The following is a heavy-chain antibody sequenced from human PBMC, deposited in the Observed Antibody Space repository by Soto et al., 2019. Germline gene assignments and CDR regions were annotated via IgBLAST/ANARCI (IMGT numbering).Heavy chain of an antibody. CDR2: IVVGSGNT. CDR1: GFTFTSSS. J-gene: IGHJ4*02. V-gene: IGHV1-58*02. Sequence: SVKVSCKASGFTFTSSSMQWVRQARGQRLEWIGWIVVGSGNTNYAQKVQERVTITRDMSTTKAYMELSSPRSAATAVYSCAAASHSGYDLWGQGTLVTVSS. D-gene: IGHD5-12*01. CDR3: AAASHSGYDL.